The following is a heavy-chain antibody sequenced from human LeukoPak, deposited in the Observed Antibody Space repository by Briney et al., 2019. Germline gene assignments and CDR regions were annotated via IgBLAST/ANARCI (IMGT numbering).Heavy chain of an antibody. CDR3: AREPQLLWFGELSDAFDI. CDR1: GFTFSSYA. CDR2: ISYDGSNK. Sequence: PGRSLRLSCAASGFTFSSYAMHWVRQAPGKGLEWVAVISYDGSNKYYADSVKGRFTISRDNSKNTLYLQMNSLRAEDTAVYYCAREPQLLWFGELSDAFDIWGQGTMVTVSS. D-gene: IGHD3-10*01. V-gene: IGHV3-30*04. J-gene: IGHJ3*02.